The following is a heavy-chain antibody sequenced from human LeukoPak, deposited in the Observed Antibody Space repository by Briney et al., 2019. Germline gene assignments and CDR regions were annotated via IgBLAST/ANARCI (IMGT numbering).Heavy chain of an antibody. D-gene: IGHD3-22*01. CDR3: ASITMIVSRAFDI. V-gene: IGHV1-69*06. CDR1: GYTFTSYY. CDR2: IIPIFGTA. J-gene: IGHJ3*02. Sequence: SVKVSCKASGYTFTSYYMHWVRQAPGQGLEWMGGIIPIFGTANYAQKFQGRVTITADKSTSTAYMELSSLRSEDTAVYYCASITMIVSRAFDIWGQGTMVTVSS.